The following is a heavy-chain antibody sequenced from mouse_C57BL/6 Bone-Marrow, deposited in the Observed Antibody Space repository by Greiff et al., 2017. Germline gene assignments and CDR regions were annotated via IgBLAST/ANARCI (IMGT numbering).Heavy chain of an antibody. CDR3: ARGRYLLLFDD. Sequence: VQLKQSGPELVKPGASVKISCKASGFAFSSSWMNWVKQRPGKGLEWIGRIYPGDGDTNYNGKFKGKATMTADNSSSTAYLQLSSLTSEDTAVYFCARGRYLLLFDDWGEGATLTVSS. CDR2: IYPGDGDT. CDR1: GFAFSSSW. V-gene: IGHV1-82*01. J-gene: IGHJ2*01. D-gene: IGHD2-12*01.